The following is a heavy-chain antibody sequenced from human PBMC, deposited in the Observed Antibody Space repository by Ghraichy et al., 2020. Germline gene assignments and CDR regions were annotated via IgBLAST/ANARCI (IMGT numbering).Heavy chain of an antibody. J-gene: IGHJ4*02. CDR2: ISALNGYI. CDR3: ATSTRIALPGRDS. Sequence: ASVKVSCKASGYTSTTYGFTWVRQSPGQGLEWLGWISALNGYIKIAQKFQDRVTMTTDTSTKTGFMELSSLRSDDTATFYCATSTRIALPGRDSWGQGTLVIVAS. CDR1: GYTSTTYG. V-gene: IGHV1-18*04. D-gene: IGHD6-19*01.